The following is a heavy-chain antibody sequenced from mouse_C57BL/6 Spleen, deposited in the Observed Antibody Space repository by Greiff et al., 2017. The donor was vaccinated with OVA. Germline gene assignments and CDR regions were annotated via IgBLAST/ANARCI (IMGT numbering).Heavy chain of an antibody. D-gene: IGHD2-4*01. Sequence: VQLQQSGPELVKPGASVKISCKASGYTFTDYYINWVKQRPGQGLAWIGWIYPGSGNTKYNEKFKGKATLTVDTSSSTAYMQLSSLTSEDSAVYFCARCYYDYDGYAMDYWGQGTSVTVSS. J-gene: IGHJ4*01. V-gene: IGHV1-84*01. CDR3: ARCYYDYDGYAMDY. CDR1: GYTFTDYY. CDR2: IYPGSGNT.